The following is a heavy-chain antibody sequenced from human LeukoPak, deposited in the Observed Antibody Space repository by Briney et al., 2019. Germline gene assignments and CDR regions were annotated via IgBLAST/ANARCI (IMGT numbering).Heavy chain of an antibody. V-gene: IGHV3-23*01. CDR3: AKMAIAKGATQGRGFLQFDL. CDR1: GFTFDNHA. Sequence: PGGSLRLSCAASGFTFDNHAITWVRQAPGKGLEWVSLITGTGFDTYTANSVKGRFITSRDNSKNSLYLRLNSLRPEDTAMYYCAKMAIAKGATQGRGFLQFDLWGQGTLVTVSS. CDR2: ITGTGFDT. D-gene: IGHD2-21*01. J-gene: IGHJ5*02.